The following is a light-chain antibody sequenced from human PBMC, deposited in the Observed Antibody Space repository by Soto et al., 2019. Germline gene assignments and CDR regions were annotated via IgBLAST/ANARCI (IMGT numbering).Light chain of an antibody. V-gene: IGLV1-47*01. CDR1: DSSIGSNY. J-gene: IGLJ3*02. CDR3: ATWDDSLSGPYWV. CDR2: RND. Sequence: QAVVTQPPSASGTPGQTVTISCSGSDSSIGSNYVSWYQQVPGTAPKLLIYRNDKRPSGVPARFSGSKSGASASLAISGLRSEDETEYYCATWDDSLSGPYWVFGGGTKVTVL.